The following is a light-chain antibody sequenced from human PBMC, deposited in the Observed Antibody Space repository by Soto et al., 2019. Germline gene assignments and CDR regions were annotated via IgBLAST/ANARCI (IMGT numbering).Light chain of an antibody. CDR1: SSDVGAYDF. V-gene: IGLV2-14*01. CDR3: SSYTTRSTLV. Sequence: QSALTQPASVSGSPGQSITISCTGTSSDVGAYDFVSWYQHSPGKAPKLVTFDVTHRPPGISDRFSGSKSANTASLTISGLQAADEAFYYCSSYTTRSTLVFGGGTKLT. J-gene: IGLJ2*01. CDR2: DVT.